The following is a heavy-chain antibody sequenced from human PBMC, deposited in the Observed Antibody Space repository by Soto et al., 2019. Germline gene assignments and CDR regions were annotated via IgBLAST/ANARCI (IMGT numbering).Heavy chain of an antibody. D-gene: IGHD3-3*02. Sequence: DTLALTSNGSGGPTRGHYRSWIRQPPGKGLEWIGFTYYTGSTNYNPSLKSRVTISLDTSKNQFSLKLTSVTAADTAMYYCARVKLAGRGSFHYWGQGTLVTVSS. CDR1: GGPTRGHY. CDR3: ARVKLAGRGSFHY. J-gene: IGHJ4*02. CDR2: TYYTGST. V-gene: IGHV4-59*08.